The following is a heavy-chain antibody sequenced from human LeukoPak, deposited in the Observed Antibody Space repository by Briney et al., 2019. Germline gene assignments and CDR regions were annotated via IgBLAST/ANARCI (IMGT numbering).Heavy chain of an antibody. D-gene: IGHD2-21*01. CDR2: IKPDGSEK. Sequence: GGSLRLSCAASRLTFSSFWMSWVRQVPGKGLEWVANIKPDGSEKYYVESVKGRFAISRDNAKNSLYLQMNTLRVEDTAVYYCARGGFLYCGGKRCYTEGMDVWGQGTRVTVSS. CDR3: ARGGFLYCGGKRCYTEGMDV. V-gene: IGHV3-7*01. CDR1: RLTFSSFW. J-gene: IGHJ6*02.